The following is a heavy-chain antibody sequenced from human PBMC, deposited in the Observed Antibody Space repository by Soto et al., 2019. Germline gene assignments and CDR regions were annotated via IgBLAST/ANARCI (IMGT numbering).Heavy chain of an antibody. D-gene: IGHD3-10*01. CDR1: GYTYPIYA. CDR2: INAGNGNT. CDR3: AREGVSN. Sequence: VSVKASCKTSGYTYPIYAMHWVRQAPGQRLEGMGWINAGNGNTKYSQKFQGRVTITRDTSASTAYMELSSLRSEDTAVYYCAREGVSNWGQGTLVTVSS. J-gene: IGHJ4*02. V-gene: IGHV1-3*01.